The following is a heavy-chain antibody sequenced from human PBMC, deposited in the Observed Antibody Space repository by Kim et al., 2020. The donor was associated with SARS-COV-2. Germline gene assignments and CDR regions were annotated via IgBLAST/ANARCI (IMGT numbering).Heavy chain of an antibody. V-gene: IGHV4-31*03. CDR2: IYYSGST. CDR1: GGSISSGGYY. J-gene: IGHJ4*02. Sequence: SETLSLTCTVSGGSISSGGYYWSWIRQHPGKGLEWIGYIYYSGSTYYNPSLKSRVTISVDTSKNQFSLKLSSVTAADTAVYYCARVKFGYSGYDRADQEKNFDCWGQGTLVTVSS. D-gene: IGHD5-12*01. CDR3: ARVKFGYSGYDRADQEKNFDC.